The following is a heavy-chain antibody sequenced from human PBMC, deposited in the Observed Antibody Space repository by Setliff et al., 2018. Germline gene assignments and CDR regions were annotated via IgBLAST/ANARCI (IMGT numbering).Heavy chain of an antibody. Sequence: ASVKVSCKASGYTFTGYYFHWVRQAPGQGLEWMGWINPNNGDTKFSQKFQDTITMTADTSASTAYMELSSLRSEDTAVYSCARGRSTYFIDGWGKGTTVTVAS. J-gene: IGHJ6*03. V-gene: IGHV1-2*02. CDR1: GYTFTGYY. CDR3: ARGRSTYFIDG. CDR2: INPNNGDT.